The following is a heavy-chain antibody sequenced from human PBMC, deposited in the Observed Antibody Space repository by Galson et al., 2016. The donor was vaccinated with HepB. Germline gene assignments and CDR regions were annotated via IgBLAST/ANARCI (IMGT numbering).Heavy chain of an antibody. D-gene: IGHD1-1*01. V-gene: IGHV1-69*08. CDR2: IIPIRETT. J-gene: IGHJ4*02. CDR1: GGSFASYT. Sequence: SVKVSCKASGGSFASYTINWVRQAPGQGLEWLGRIIPIRETTNYSQKFLGRVTISADKSTNTAYLELSSLTSEDTGVYYCARVEYGRDSSDHWGQGTHVTVSS. CDR3: ARVEYGRDSSDH.